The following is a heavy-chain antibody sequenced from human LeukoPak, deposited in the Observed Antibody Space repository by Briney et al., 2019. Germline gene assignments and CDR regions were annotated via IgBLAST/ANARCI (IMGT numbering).Heavy chain of an antibody. CDR1: GGSISSGGYS. D-gene: IGHD2-2*01. Sequence: SQTLSLTCAVSGGSISSGGYSWSWIRQPPGKGLEWIVYIYHSGSTYYNPSLKSRVTISVDRSKNQFSLKLSSVTAADTAVYYCARGWGYCSSTSCRTKWNWFDPWGQGTLVTVSS. V-gene: IGHV4-30-2*01. CDR3: ARGWGYCSSTSCRTKWNWFDP. J-gene: IGHJ5*02. CDR2: IYHSGST.